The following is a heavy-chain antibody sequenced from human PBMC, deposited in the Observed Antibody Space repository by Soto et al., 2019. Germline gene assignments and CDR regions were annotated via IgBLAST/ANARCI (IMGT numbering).Heavy chain of an antibody. V-gene: IGHV3-30*18. CDR3: AKEVAVAGDLDY. D-gene: IGHD6-19*01. Sequence: GGSLRLSCLAAGITVSIYGSHWVRQAPGKGLEWVGVISSDGETKYYADSVKCRFPSSRDNSNNTRYLQMDSLRPEDTAVYYCAKEVAVAGDLDYWGHGPLVTVSS. CDR1: GITVSIYG. CDR2: ISSDGETK. J-gene: IGHJ4*01.